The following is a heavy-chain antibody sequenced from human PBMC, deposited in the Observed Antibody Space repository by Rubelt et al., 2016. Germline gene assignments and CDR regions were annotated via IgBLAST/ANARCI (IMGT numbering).Heavy chain of an antibody. Sequence: QVQLQESGPGLVKPSETLSLTCTVSGGSISSSSYYWGWISQPPGKGLEWIGSIYYSGSTYYKPSLKSRVTIAVDTSKNQFSLKLSSVTAADTAVYYCARLSTFDYWGQGTLVTVSS. CDR2: IYYSGST. CDR3: ARLSTFDY. V-gene: IGHV4-39*01. D-gene: IGHD2-2*01. CDR1: GGSISSSSYY. J-gene: IGHJ4*02.